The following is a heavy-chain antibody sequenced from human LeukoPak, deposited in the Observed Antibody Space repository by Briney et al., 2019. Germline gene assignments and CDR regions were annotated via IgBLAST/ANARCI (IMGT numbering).Heavy chain of an antibody. D-gene: IGHD3-22*01. CDR1: GGSISSYY. Sequence: SETLSLTCTVSGGSISSYYWSWIRQPAGKGLEWIGRIYTSGSTNYNPSLKSRVTISVDTSKNQFSLKLSSVTAADTAVYYCARGYDGSGYYYRNWYFDLWGRGTLVTVSS. J-gene: IGHJ2*01. CDR2: IYTSGST. V-gene: IGHV4-4*07. CDR3: ARGYDGSGYYYRNWYFDL.